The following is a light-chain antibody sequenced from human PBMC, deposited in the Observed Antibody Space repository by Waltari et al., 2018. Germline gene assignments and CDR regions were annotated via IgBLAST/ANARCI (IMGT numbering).Light chain of an antibody. J-gene: IGLJ3*02. Sequence: QSALTQPASVSGSPGQSITISCTGTSSDVGRYNLVSWYQQHPGKAPKLMLYEVIKRPSGVSNRFSGSKSGNTASLTISGLQAEDEADYYCCSYAGSSTWVFGGGTKLTVL. CDR1: SSDVGRYNL. CDR3: CSYAGSSTWV. CDR2: EVI. V-gene: IGLV2-23*02.